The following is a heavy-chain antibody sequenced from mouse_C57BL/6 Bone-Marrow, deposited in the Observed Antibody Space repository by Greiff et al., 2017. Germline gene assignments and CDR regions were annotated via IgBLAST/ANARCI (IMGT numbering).Heavy chain of an antibody. J-gene: IGHJ4*01. D-gene: IGHD1-1*01. CDR3: EIEGYYAYDYAMDY. CDR1: GYTFTDYY. Sequence: EVQLQQSGPELVKPGASVKISCKASGYTFTDYYMNWVKQSHGKSLEWIGDINPNNGGTSYNQKFKGKATLTVDKSSSTAYMELRSLTSEDSAVYYGEIEGYYAYDYAMDYWGQGTSVTVSS. V-gene: IGHV1-26*01. CDR2: INPNNGGT.